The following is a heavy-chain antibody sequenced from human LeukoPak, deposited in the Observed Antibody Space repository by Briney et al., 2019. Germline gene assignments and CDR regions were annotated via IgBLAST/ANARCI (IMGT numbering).Heavy chain of an antibody. J-gene: IGHJ5*02. V-gene: IGHV3-21*05. CDR2: ISSSSSYI. CDR3: ARDSPVQLGHNWFDP. Sequence: GGSLRLSCAASGFTFSSYEMNWVRQAPGKGLEWVSYISSSSSYIYYADSVKGRFTISRDNAKDSLYLQMNSLRAEDTAVYYCARDSPVQLGHNWFDPWGQGTLVTVSS. D-gene: IGHD2-2*01. CDR1: GFTFSSYE.